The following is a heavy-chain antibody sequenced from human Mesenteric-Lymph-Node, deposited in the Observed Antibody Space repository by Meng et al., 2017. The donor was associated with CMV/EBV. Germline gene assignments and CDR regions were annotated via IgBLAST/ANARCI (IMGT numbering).Heavy chain of an antibody. CDR1: GFTFSNYA. Sequence: GESLKISCAASGFTFSNYAMSWVRQAPGKGLEWVSGISASGGSKSYADSVKGRFTISRDNLKDTLYLQMNSLRADDTAVYYCAKGTHIVAMISIRDYYYYGMDVWGQGTTVTVSS. CDR2: ISASGGSK. D-gene: IGHD2-21*01. V-gene: IGHV3-23*01. CDR3: AKGTHIVAMISIRDYYYYGMDV. J-gene: IGHJ6*02.